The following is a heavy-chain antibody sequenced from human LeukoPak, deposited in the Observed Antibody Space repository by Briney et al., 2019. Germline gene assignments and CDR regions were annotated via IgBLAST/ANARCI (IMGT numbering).Heavy chain of an antibody. CDR2: INPNSGGT. J-gene: IGHJ4*02. CDR3: ARDMGSNWSFDH. CDR1: GYTFSSYG. V-gene: IGHV1-2*02. Sequence: ASVKVSCKASGYTFSSYGISWVRQAPGQGLEWMGWINPNSGGTNYAQKFQGRVTMTRDTSISTAYMELSRLRSDDTAVYYCARDMGSNWSFDHWGQGTLVTVSS. D-gene: IGHD6-13*01.